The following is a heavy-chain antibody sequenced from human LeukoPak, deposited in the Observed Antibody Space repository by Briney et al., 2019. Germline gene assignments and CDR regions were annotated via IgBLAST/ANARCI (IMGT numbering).Heavy chain of an antibody. J-gene: IGHJ3*02. CDR1: GYTFTSYD. CDR2: MNPNSGNT. Sequence: ASVKVSCKASGYTFTSYDINWVRQATGQGLEWMGWMNPNSGNTGYAQKFQGRATMTRNTSISTAYMELSSLRSEDTAVYYCARGAGSIVRGVITHAFDIWGQGTLVTVSS. D-gene: IGHD3-10*01. CDR3: ARGAGSIVRGVITHAFDI. V-gene: IGHV1-8*01.